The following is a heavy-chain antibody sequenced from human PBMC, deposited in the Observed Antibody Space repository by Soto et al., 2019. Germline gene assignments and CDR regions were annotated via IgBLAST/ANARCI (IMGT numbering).Heavy chain of an antibody. D-gene: IGHD2-2*01. J-gene: IGHJ6*02. CDR1: GGTFSSYA. CDR2: IITIFGTA. Sequence: QVQLVQSGAEVKKPGDSVKVSCKASGGTFSSYAISWVRQAPGHGLEWMGGIITIFGTANYAQKFQGRVTIPADESTSTSSRALSILRSEDTAVYYCESDNIAEYQLLVPDPRVRGIYYNGMAGWCQGTTVTVSS. CDR3: ESDNIAEYQLLVPDPRVRGIYYNGMAG. V-gene: IGHV1-69*01.